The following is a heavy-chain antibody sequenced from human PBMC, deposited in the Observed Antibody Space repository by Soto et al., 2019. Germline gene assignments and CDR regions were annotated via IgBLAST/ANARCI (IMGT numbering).Heavy chain of an antibody. V-gene: IGHV4-31*03. Sequence: NPSETLSLTCTVSGGSVSSGAYYWTWIRQRPGKGLEWIGYIYYSGSTYYSPSLKSRLSISLDTSKNRFSLRLSSVTAADTAMYYCARARLRAVYAFDIWGQGTMVTVSS. J-gene: IGHJ3*02. D-gene: IGHD5-12*01. CDR1: GGSVSSGAYY. CDR2: IYYSGST. CDR3: ARARLRAVYAFDI.